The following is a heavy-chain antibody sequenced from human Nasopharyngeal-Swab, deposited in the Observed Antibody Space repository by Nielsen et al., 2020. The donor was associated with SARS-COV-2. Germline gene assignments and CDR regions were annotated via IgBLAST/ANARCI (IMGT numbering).Heavy chain of an antibody. J-gene: IGHJ6*03. Sequence: SETLSLTCTVSGGSISSGDYYWSWIRQPPGKGLEWIGYIYYSGSTYYNSSLKSRVTISVDTSKNQFSLKLSSVTAADTAVYYCARVYYYYYYMDVWGKGTTVTVSS. CDR3: ARVYYYYYYMDV. V-gene: IGHV4-30-4*01. CDR2: IYYSGST. CDR1: GGSISSGDYY.